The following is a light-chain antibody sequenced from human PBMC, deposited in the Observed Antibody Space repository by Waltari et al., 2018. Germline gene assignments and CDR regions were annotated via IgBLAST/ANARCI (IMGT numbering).Light chain of an antibody. CDR1: QSVSSTY. CDR3: QQYGSSPRT. Sequence: EIVLTQSPGTLSLSPGERATLSCRASQSVSSTYLAWYQQKPGQAPRLLLYGTSRKATGIPDRFSGSGSGTDFTLTISRLGPEDFAVYYCQQYGSSPRTFGQGTKVEIK. J-gene: IGKJ1*01. CDR2: GTS. V-gene: IGKV3-20*01.